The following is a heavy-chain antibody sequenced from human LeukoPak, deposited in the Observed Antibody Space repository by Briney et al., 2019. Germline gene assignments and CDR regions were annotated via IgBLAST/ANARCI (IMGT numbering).Heavy chain of an antibody. Sequence: ASVKVSCKASGYTFTSYDINWVRQAPGQGLEWMGWLNTNTGNPTYAQDFTGRFVFSLDTSVSTAYLQISSLEAEDTAVYYCVRHYHLGYCNGGSCYGFDYWGQGTLVTVSS. D-gene: IGHD2-15*01. V-gene: IGHV7-4-1*02. CDR1: GYTFTSYD. CDR3: VRHYHLGYCNGGSCYGFDY. J-gene: IGHJ4*02. CDR2: LNTNTGNP.